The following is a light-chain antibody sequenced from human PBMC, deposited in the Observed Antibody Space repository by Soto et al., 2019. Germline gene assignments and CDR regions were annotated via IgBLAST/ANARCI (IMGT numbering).Light chain of an antibody. CDR1: SSDVGGYNY. V-gene: IGLV2-14*01. J-gene: IGLJ1*01. Sequence: QSVLTQPASVSGSPGQSINISCTGTSSDVGGYNYVSWYQQHPGKAPKLMIYEVSNRPSGVSNRFSGSKSGNTASLTISGLQAENEADYYCSSYTSSSIDYVFGTGTKLPVL. CDR3: SSYTSSSIDYV. CDR2: EVS.